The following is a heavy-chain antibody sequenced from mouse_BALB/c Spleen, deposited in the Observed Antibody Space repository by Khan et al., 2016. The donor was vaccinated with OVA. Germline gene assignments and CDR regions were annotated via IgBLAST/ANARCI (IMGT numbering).Heavy chain of an antibody. V-gene: IGHV5-12-2*01. CDR3: TRPSSTQYDYGMDY. D-gene: IGHD2-1*01. CDR1: GFTFSSYT. J-gene: IGHJ4*01. CDR2: ISHGGSSV. Sequence: DVMLVESGGGLVQPGGSLKLSCAASGFTFSSYTMSWVRQTPDKRLEWVAFISHGGSSVYYPDTVKGRFTSSSANAKNTLYLQMSSTKSEDTAMYYCTRPSSTQYDYGMDYWGQGTSVIVSS.